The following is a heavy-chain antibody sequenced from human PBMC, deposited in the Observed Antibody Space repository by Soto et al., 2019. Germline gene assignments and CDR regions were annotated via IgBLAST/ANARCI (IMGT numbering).Heavy chain of an antibody. CDR1: GYTFTNFG. V-gene: IGHV1-18*01. Sequence: QVQLVQYGAEVKKPGASVKVSCKASGYTFTNFGISWVRQAPGQGLEWMGWISANNGNTNYAQKFQGIVTMTTATSTSKAYMEVGGLRFDDTAVYYGARGGTPIDYWGQGTLVTVSS. J-gene: IGHJ4*02. CDR3: ARGGTPIDY. D-gene: IGHD3-16*01. CDR2: ISANNGNT.